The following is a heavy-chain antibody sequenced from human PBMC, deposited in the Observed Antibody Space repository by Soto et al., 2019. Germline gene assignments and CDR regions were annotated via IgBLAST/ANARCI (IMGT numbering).Heavy chain of an antibody. CDR2: IIPIFGTA. Sequence: QVQLVQSGAEVKKPGSSVKVSCKASGGTFSSYAISWVRQAPGQGLEWMGGIIPIFGTANYAQKFQGRVTITADESTSTAYMELGSLRSEDTAVYYCARSGVVPAAMSGGSYYYGMDVWGQGTTVTVSS. V-gene: IGHV1-69*01. CDR1: GGTFSSYA. CDR3: ARSGVVPAAMSGGSYYYGMDV. D-gene: IGHD2-2*01. J-gene: IGHJ6*02.